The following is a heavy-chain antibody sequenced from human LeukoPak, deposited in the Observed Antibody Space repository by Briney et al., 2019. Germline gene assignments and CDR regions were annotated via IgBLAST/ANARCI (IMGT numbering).Heavy chain of an antibody. V-gene: IGHV3-30*02. CDR3: AKDVPAAYFDY. Sequence: GGSLRLSCAASGFTFSSYGMHWVRQAPGKGLEWVAFVRYDESTKFYADSVKGRFTISRDNSKTTLYLQMNSLRAEDTAVYYCAKDVPAAYFDYWGQGTLITVSS. D-gene: IGHD2-2*01. CDR1: GFTFSSYG. CDR2: VRYDESTK. J-gene: IGHJ4*02.